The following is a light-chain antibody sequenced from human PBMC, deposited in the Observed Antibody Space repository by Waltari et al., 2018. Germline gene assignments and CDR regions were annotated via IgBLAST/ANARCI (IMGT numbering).Light chain of an antibody. Sequence: DIVMTQSPDSLAVSLGDRATINCKCSQSLLYSSSNENYLAWYQHKPGQPPKLLIYWASTRNTGVPDRFSGSGSGTDFILTISSLQAEDVAVYYCQQYYTTPLTFGGGTKVVI. CDR1: QSLLYSSSNENY. J-gene: IGKJ4*01. CDR3: QQYYTTPLT. CDR2: WAS. V-gene: IGKV4-1*01.